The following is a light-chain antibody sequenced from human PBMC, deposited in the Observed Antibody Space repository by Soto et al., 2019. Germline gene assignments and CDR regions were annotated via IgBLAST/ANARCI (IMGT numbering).Light chain of an antibody. V-gene: IGLV2-8*01. CDR2: EVN. CDR3: SSYAGNNNVV. Sequence: QSVLTQPPSASGSPGQSVTISCTGTSSDVGDYKFVSWYQQHPGKAPKLLMYEVNRRPSGVPDRFSGSKSDNTASLTVSGLQAEDEAEYYCSSYAGNNNVVFGGGTQLTVL. CDR1: SSDVGDYKF. J-gene: IGLJ2*01.